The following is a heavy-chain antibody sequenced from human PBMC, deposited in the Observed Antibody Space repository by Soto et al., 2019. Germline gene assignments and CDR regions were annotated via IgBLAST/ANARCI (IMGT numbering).Heavy chain of an antibody. CDR1: GGSISSGGYS. J-gene: IGHJ4*02. D-gene: IGHD3-3*01. V-gene: IGHV4-30-2*01. CDR2: IYHSGST. Sequence: SETLSLTCAVSGGSISSGGYSWSWIRQPPGKGLEWIGYIYHSGSTYYNPSLKSRVTISVDRSKNQFSLKLSSVTAADTAVYYCVSWRGYYKTGFDYWGQGTLVTVSS. CDR3: VSWRGYYKTGFDY.